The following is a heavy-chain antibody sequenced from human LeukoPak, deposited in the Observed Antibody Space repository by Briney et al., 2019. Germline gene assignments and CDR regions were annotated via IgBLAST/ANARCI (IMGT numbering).Heavy chain of an antibody. CDR1: GGSISSSNW. CDR2: IYYSGST. D-gene: IGHD3-22*01. CDR3: AREGNYYDSSGYYYGAFGY. J-gene: IGHJ4*02. Sequence: PSETLSLTCAVSGGSISSSNWWSWVRQPPGKGLEWIGYIYYSGSTYYNPSLKSRVTISVDTSKNQFSLKLSSVTAADTAVYYCAREGNYYDSSGYYYGAFGYWGQGTLVTVSS. V-gene: IGHV4-4*02.